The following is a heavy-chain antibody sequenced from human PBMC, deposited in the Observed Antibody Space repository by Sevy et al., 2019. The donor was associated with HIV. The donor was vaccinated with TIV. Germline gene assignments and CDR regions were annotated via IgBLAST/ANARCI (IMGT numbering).Heavy chain of an antibody. CDR3: AKDGNYYDSSGYYNRCFDY. V-gene: IGHV3-23*01. D-gene: IGHD3-22*01. J-gene: IGHJ4*02. CDR2: ISGSGGST. CDR1: GFTFSSYA. Sequence: GGSLRLSCAASGFTFSSYAMSWVHQAPGKGLEWVSAISGSGGSTYYADSVKGRFTISRDNSKNTLYLQMNSLRAEDTAVYYCAKDGNYYDSSGYYNRCFDYWGQGTLVTVSS.